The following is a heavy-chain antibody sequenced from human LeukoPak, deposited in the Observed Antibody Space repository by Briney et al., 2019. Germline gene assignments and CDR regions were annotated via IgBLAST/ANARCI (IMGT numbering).Heavy chain of an antibody. Sequence: GGSLRLSCAASGFTFSSYAMSWVRQAPGKGLEWASAISGSGGSTYYADSVKGRFTISRDNSKNTLYLQMNSLRAEDTAVYYCAKGGGPYYYDSSGYYIDAFDIWGQGTMVTVSS. D-gene: IGHD3-22*01. CDR3: AKGGGPYYYDSSGYYIDAFDI. CDR1: GFTFSSYA. J-gene: IGHJ3*02. CDR2: ISGSGGST. V-gene: IGHV3-23*01.